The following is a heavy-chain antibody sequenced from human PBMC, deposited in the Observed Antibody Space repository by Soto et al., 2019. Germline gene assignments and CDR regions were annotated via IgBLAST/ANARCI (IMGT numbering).Heavy chain of an antibody. CDR2: IYPGDSDT. CDR1: GYSFTSYW. CDR3: ARHFCSSTSCYNYYHYGMDV. V-gene: IGHV5-51*01. D-gene: IGHD2-2*02. J-gene: IGHJ6*02. Sequence: GESLKISCKGSGYSFTSYWIGWVRQMPGKGLEWMGIIYPGDSDTRYSPSFQGQVTISADKSISTAYLQWSSLKASDTAMYYCARHFCSSTSCYNYYHYGMDVWGQGTTVTVS.